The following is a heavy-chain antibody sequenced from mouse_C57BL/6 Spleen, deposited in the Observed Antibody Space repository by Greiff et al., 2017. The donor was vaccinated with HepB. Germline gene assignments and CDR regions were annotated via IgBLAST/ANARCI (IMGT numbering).Heavy chain of an antibody. CDR1: GYAFSSSW. D-gene: IGHD3-2*02. Sequence: VKLQESGPELVKPGASVKISCKASGYAFSSSWMNWVKQRPGKGLEWIGRIYPGDGDTNYNGKFKGKATLTADKSSSTAYMQLSSLTSEDSAVYFCAQTAQATLGYWGQGTTLTVSS. CDR3: AQTAQATLGY. CDR2: IYPGDGDT. V-gene: IGHV1-82*01. J-gene: IGHJ2*01.